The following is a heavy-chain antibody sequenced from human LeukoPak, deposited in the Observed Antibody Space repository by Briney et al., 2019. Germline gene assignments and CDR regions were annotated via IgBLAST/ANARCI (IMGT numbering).Heavy chain of an antibody. CDR1: GFTFSSYW. V-gene: IGHV3-7*01. J-gene: IGHJ6*02. Sequence: GGSLRLSCAASGFTFSSYWMSWVRQAPGKGLEWVANIKQDGSEKYYVDSVKGRFTISRDNAKNSLYLQMNSLRAEDTAVYYCARQGSGCSSTSCYTLSYYYYGMDVWGQGTTVTVS. CDR3: ARQGSGCSSTSCYTLSYYYYGMDV. CDR2: IKQDGSEK. D-gene: IGHD2-2*02.